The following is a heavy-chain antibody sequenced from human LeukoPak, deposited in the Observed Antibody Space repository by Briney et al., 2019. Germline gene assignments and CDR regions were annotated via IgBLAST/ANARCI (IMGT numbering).Heavy chain of an antibody. CDR1: GYTFTGYY. J-gene: IGHJ3*02. D-gene: IGHD3-22*01. CDR2: INPNSGGT. V-gene: IGHV1-2*02. CDR3: ARERIRGNIHFDDRSGYPPHDAFDI. Sequence: ASVKVSCKASGYTFTGYYMHWVRQAPGQGLEWMGWINPNSGGTNYAQKFQGRVTMTRDTSTSTVYMELSSLRSEDTAVYYCARERIRGNIHFDDRSGYPPHDAFDIWGQGTLITVSS.